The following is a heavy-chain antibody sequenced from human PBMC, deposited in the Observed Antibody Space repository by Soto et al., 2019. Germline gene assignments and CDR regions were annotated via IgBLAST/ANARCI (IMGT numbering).Heavy chain of an antibody. V-gene: IGHV3-15*07. D-gene: IGHD2-2*01. Sequence: EVQLVESGGGLVKPGGSLRLSCAASGFTFSNAWMNWVRQAPGKGLEWVGHIKSKTDGGTTDYAAPVKGRFTISRDDSKNTLYLQMNSLKTEDTAVYYCTTDLSVVVVPAASVDYWGQGTLVTVSS. CDR1: GFTFSNAW. CDR3: TTDLSVVVVPAASVDY. J-gene: IGHJ4*02. CDR2: IKSKTDGGTT.